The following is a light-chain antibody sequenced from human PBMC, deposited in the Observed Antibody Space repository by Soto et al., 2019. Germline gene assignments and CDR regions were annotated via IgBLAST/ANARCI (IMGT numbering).Light chain of an antibody. CDR3: SSYTIADTLVL. J-gene: IGLJ2*01. CDR1: SSDVGGYNY. V-gene: IGLV2-14*01. CDR2: EVI. Sequence: QSALTQPASVSGSPGQSITISCTGTSSDVGGYNYVSWYQQHPGRAPKLIIYEVINRPSGISDRFSGSKSGNTASLTISGLQAEDESDYYCSSYTIADTLVLFGGGTQLTVL.